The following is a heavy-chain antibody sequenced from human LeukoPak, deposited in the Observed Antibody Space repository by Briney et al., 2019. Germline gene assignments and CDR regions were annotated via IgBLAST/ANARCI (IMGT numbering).Heavy chain of an antibody. CDR2: IYYSGST. V-gene: IGHV4-59*08. Sequence: SETLSLTCTVSGDSINSFYWNWIRQPPGKGLEWIGYIYYSGSTNYNPSLRSRVTISVDTSKNQFSLKLSSVTAADTTVYYCARTVAVAHFDYWGQGTLVSVSS. D-gene: IGHD6-19*01. CDR1: GDSINSFY. J-gene: IGHJ4*02. CDR3: ARTVAVAHFDY.